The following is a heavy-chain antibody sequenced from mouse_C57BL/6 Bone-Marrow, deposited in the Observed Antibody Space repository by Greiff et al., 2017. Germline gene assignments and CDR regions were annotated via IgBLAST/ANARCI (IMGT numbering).Heavy chain of an antibody. CDR3: ASLITAVWGY. CDR2: ISSGGSYT. CDR1: GFTFSSYG. V-gene: IGHV5-6*01. D-gene: IGHD1-1*01. Sequence: EVQVVESGGDLVKPGGSLKLSCAASGFTFSSYGMSWVRQTPDKRLAWVATISSGGSYTYYPDSVKGRFTISRDNAKNTLYLQMSSLKSEDTAMYYCASLITAVWGYWGQGTTLTVSS. J-gene: IGHJ2*01.